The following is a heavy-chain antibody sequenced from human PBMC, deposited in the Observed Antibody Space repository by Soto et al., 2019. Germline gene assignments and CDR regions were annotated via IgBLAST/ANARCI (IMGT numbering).Heavy chain of an antibody. CDR2: ISRRSDYK. Sequence: QVQLVESGGGLVKPGGSLRLSCAASGFIFSDYYMTWIRQAPGQGLEWISYISRRSDYKNYAASVKGRFTISRDNAKNSLYLQMNRLRGEDTAVYYCAKPWPKDTTLVGYDYAMDVWGQGTTVTVPS. J-gene: IGHJ6*02. V-gene: IGHV3-11*06. CDR1: GFIFSDYY. CDR3: AKPWPKDTTLVGYDYAMDV. D-gene: IGHD5-18*01.